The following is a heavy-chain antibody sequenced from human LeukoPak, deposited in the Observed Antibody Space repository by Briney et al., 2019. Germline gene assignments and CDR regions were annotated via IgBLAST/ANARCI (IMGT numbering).Heavy chain of an antibody. Sequence: PGGSLRLSCEASGFTFSSYAMSWVRQAPGKGLEWVANIKQDGSEKYYVDSVKGRFTISRDNAKNSLYPQMNSLRAEDTAVYYCARDHNYYDSSGNDYWGQGTLVTVSS. J-gene: IGHJ4*02. CDR2: IKQDGSEK. V-gene: IGHV3-7*01. D-gene: IGHD3-22*01. CDR3: ARDHNYYDSSGNDY. CDR1: GFTFSSYA.